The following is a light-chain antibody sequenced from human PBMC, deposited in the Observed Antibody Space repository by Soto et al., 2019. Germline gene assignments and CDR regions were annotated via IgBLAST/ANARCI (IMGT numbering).Light chain of an antibody. CDR1: ESVIKY. J-gene: IGKJ5*01. CDR3: KQYSSSPPIT. CDR2: GAS. Sequence: EIVLTQSPGTLSLSPGERATISCRASESVIKYLAWYQQKPGQAPRLLIHGASSRATGIPDRFSGSGSGTDFTLTIIRLEPEDFAVYYCKQYSSSPPITFGQGTRLEI. V-gene: IGKV3-20*01.